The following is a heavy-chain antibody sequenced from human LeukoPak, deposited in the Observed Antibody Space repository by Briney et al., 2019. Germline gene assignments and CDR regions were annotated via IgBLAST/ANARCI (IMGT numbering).Heavy chain of an antibody. CDR2: IIPIFGTA. J-gene: IGHJ5*02. CDR3: ARAPHRYCRGGSCYNWFDP. CDR1: GGTFSSYA. D-gene: IGHD2-15*01. Sequence: ASVKVSCKASGGTFSSYAISWVRQAPGQGLEWMGGIIPIFGTANYAQKFQGRVTITADESTSTAYMELSSLRSEDTAVYYCARAPHRYCRGGSCYNWFDPWGQGTLVTVSS. V-gene: IGHV1-69*13.